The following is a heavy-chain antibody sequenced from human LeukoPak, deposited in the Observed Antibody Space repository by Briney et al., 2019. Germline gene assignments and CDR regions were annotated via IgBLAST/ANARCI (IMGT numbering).Heavy chain of an antibody. Sequence: GGALGLSCAASGFTFSSYWMHWVRQAPGKGLVWVSRINSDGSSTIHADSVKGRFTISRDNAKNTLYLQMNSLRAEDTAVYYCAREVYSSGWSSFDYWGQGTLVTVSS. CDR3: AREVYSSGWSSFDY. D-gene: IGHD6-19*01. V-gene: IGHV3-74*01. CDR1: GFTFSSYW. CDR2: INSDGSST. J-gene: IGHJ4*02.